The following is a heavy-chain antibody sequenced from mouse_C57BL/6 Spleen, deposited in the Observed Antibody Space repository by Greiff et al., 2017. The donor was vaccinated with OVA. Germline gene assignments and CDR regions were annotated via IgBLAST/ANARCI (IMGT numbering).Heavy chain of an antibody. V-gene: IGHV5-17*01. D-gene: IGHD1-1*01. CDR2: ISSGSSTI. CDR3: ARTSGSRDWYFDV. Sequence: VQLQQSGGGLVKPGGSLKLSCAASGFTFSDYGMHWVRQAPEKGLEWVAYISSGSSTIYYADTVKGRFTISRDNAKNTLFLQMTSLRSEDTAMYYCARTSGSRDWYFDVWGTGTTVTVSS. J-gene: IGHJ1*03. CDR1: GFTFSDYG.